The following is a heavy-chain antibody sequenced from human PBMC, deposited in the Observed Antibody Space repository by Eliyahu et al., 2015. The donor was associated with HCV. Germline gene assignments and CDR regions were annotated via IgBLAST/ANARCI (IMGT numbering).Heavy chain of an antibody. CDR3: ARQGIGDSPFDD. D-gene: IGHD4-17*01. Sequence: SETLSPTCTVSGVSITSVSYYWAWIRQSPGKGLEWISNVYFRGTTYYNPSLTSRVSTSVDTSKNQFSLKLTSVTGADTAVYYCARQGIGDSPFDDWGQGTLVTVSS. CDR2: VYFRGTT. J-gene: IGHJ4*02. V-gene: IGHV4-39*01. CDR1: GVSITSVSYY.